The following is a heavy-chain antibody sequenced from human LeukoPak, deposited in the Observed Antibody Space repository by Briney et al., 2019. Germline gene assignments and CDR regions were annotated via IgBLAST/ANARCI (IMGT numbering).Heavy chain of an antibody. CDR2: ISSSSSYI. CDR3: ARDINFGELFDPFDY. J-gene: IGHJ4*02. D-gene: IGHD3-10*01. V-gene: IGHV3-21*01. Sequence: GGSLRLSCVASGFTFNRDWTAWVRQAPGKGLEWVSSISSSSSYIYYADSVKGRFTISRDNAKNSLYLQMNSLRAEDTAVYYCARDINFGELFDPFDYWGQGTLVTVSS. CDR1: GFTFNRDW.